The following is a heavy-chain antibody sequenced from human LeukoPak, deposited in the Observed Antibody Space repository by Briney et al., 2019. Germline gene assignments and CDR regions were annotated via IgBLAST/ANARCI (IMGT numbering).Heavy chain of an antibody. CDR2: ITGSGGST. CDR1: GFTFSTYA. Sequence: GGSLRLSCAASGFTFSTYAMSWVRQGPGGGLEWVSTITGSGGSTYYPDSVKGRFTVSGDNSKNTLYLQMNSLRAEDTALYYCARGGSSYSRFDYWGQGTLVTVAS. V-gene: IGHV3-23*01. CDR3: ARGGSSYSRFDY. D-gene: IGHD2-15*01. J-gene: IGHJ4*02.